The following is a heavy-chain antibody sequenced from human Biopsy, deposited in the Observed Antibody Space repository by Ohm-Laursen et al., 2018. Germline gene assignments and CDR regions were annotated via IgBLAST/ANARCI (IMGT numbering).Heavy chain of an antibody. J-gene: IGHJ4*02. D-gene: IGHD5-12*01. CDR1: GFTFRSYG. V-gene: IGHV3-33*05. CDR2: ISYDGSGE. CDR3: ARDPPNSGYSLDF. Sequence: SLRLSCAAFGFTFRSYGMHWVRQAPGKGLEWVAVISYDGSGEYYADSLQGRFTISRDNPKNTVDLQMNNLSAGDTAVYFCARDPPNSGYSLDFWGQGTLTTVSS.